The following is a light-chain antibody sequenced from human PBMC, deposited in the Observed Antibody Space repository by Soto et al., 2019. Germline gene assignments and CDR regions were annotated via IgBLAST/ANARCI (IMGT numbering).Light chain of an antibody. CDR3: YSYAGSYTWV. Sequence: QSALTQPRSVSGSPGQSVTISCTGTSSDVGGYNYVSWYQQPPGKAPKLMIYDVSKRPSGVPDRFSGSKSGNTASLTISGLQAEDEADYYCYSYAGSYTWVFGGGTKLTVL. J-gene: IGLJ2*01. V-gene: IGLV2-11*01. CDR1: SSDVGGYNY. CDR2: DVS.